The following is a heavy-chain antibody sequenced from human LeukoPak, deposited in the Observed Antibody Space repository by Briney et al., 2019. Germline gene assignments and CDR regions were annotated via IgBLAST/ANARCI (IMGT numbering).Heavy chain of an antibody. V-gene: IGHV3-21*01. CDR3: ARDSSWGGGFDH. J-gene: IGHJ4*01. CDR1: EFPFSVYA. CDR2: ISHSGNYV. Sequence: GGSLRLSCAASEFPFSVYAMTWVRQAPGKGLEWVSTISHSGNYVYYADSVKGRFNISRDNAQNSLPLQMDSLRADDTAVYYCARDSSWGGGFDHWGHGTLVTVSS. D-gene: IGHD3-16*01.